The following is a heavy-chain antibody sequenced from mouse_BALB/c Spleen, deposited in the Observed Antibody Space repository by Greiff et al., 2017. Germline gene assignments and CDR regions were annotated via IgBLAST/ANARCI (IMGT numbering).Heavy chain of an antibody. J-gene: IGHJ3*01. Sequence: VQLQQSGAELVKPGASVKLSCTASGFHIKDTYMHWVKPRPEPGLEWIVRIAPANGNTKYDPKFQGKDTITADTSSNTAYLQLSRLTSEDTAVYYCARGYYGSSGAYWGQGTLVTVSA. CDR3: ARGYYGSSGAY. V-gene: IGHV14-3*02. D-gene: IGHD1-1*01. CDR2: IAPANGNT. CDR1: GFHIKDTY.